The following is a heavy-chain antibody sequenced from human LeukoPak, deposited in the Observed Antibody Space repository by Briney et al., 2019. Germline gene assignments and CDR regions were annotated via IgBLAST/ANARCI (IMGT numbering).Heavy chain of an antibody. CDR2: FDPEDGET. CDR1: GYTLTELS. Sequence: GASVKVSCKVSGYTLTELSMHWVRQAPGKGLEWMGGFDPEDGETIYAQKFQGRVTMTEDTSTGTAYMELSSLRSEDTAVYYCATDLFRLGYCSSTSCYGGYWGQGTPVTVSS. CDR3: ATDLFRLGYCSSTSCYGGY. D-gene: IGHD2-2*01. V-gene: IGHV1-24*01. J-gene: IGHJ4*02.